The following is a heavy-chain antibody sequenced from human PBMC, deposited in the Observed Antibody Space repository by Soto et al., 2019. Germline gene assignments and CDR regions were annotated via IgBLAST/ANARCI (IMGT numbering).Heavy chain of an antibody. CDR3: TRKRFGMDV. CDR1: GFTFSNSW. V-gene: IGHV3-7*03. CDR2: IKEDGSEK. Sequence: EVQLVESGGGLVQPGESLRLSCAASGFTFSNSWMSWVRQAPGKGLEWEANIKEDGSEKDYVDPVKGRFTITRDNAKNSLYLQMNNLRAEDTAVYFCTRKRFGMDVWGQGTTVTVSS. J-gene: IGHJ6*02.